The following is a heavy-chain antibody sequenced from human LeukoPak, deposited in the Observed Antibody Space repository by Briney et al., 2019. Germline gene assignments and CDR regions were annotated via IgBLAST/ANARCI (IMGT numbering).Heavy chain of an antibody. Sequence: GGSLRLSCAASGFTFSSYSMNWVRQAPGKGLEWVSGFGGGGSGGSTNYADSVKGRFTISRDNSKSTLYPQMNSLRAEDTAVYYCAKGSYTGSHWGQGTLVTVSS. CDR3: AKGSYTGSH. D-gene: IGHD1-26*01. CDR2: FGGGGSGGST. CDR1: GFTFSSYS. V-gene: IGHV3-23*01. J-gene: IGHJ4*02.